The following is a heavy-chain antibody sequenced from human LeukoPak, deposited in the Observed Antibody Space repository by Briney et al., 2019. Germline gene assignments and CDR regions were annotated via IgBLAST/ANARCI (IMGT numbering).Heavy chain of an antibody. V-gene: IGHV3-30*01. CDR3: ARDRLYCSSTSCYTGIGFFDY. J-gene: IGHJ4*02. D-gene: IGHD2-2*02. CDR1: GFTFSSYA. CDR2: ISYDGSNK. Sequence: GGSLRLSCAASGFTFSSYAMHWVRQAPGKGLEWVAVISYDGSNKYYADSVKGRFTISRDNSKNTLYLQMNSLRAEDTDVYYCARDRLYCSSTSCYTGIGFFDYWGQGTLVTVSS.